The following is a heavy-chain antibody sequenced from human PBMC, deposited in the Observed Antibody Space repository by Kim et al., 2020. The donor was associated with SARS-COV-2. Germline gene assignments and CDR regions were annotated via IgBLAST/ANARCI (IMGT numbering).Heavy chain of an antibody. J-gene: IGHJ3*01. CDR2: IYYTGSN. V-gene: IGHV4-31*03. Sequence: SETLSLTCTVSGGSMNSGGSNWSWLRQRKEQGLEWFGHIYYTGSNYYNPSIKGRATISADTSNNQLSLKLTSVTAADTAVYYCARDQGSSGWYRPDAFDLWGQGTTVTVSS. CDR3: ARDQGSSGWYRPDAFDL. D-gene: IGHD6-13*01. CDR1: GGSMNSGGSN.